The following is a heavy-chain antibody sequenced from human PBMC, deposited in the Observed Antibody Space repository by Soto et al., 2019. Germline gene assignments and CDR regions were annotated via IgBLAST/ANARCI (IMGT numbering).Heavy chain of an antibody. CDR3: ARGFTGSAGRFDP. V-gene: IGHV5-51*01. CDR2: IYPGKSKT. J-gene: IGHJ5*02. CDR1: GCKFATYW. D-gene: IGHD2-8*02. Sequence: GESLKISCKGSGCKFATYWIAWVRQMPGRGLEWMGIIYPGKSKTINSPSFQGLVTISADTALNTAYLQWDSLRASDTAIYYCARGFTGSAGRFDPWGQGTVVTVSS.